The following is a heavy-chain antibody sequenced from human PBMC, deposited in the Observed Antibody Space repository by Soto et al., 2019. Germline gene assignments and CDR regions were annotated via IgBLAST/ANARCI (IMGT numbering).Heavy chain of an antibody. D-gene: IGHD6-6*01. Sequence: PSETLSLTCAVSGYSISSGYYWGWIRQPPGKGLEWIGSIYHSGSTYYNPSLKSRVTISVDTSKNQFSLKLSSVTAADTAVYYCARDFSSSFEENWFDPWGQGTLVTV. J-gene: IGHJ5*02. CDR2: IYHSGST. CDR1: GYSISSGYY. CDR3: ARDFSSSFEENWFDP. V-gene: IGHV4-38-2*02.